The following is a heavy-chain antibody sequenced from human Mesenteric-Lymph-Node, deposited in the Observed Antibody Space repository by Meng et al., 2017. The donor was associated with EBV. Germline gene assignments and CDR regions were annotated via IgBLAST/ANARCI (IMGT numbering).Heavy chain of an antibody. CDR3: AHRTSNCFDP. Sequence: IPLKTPGPTLVKPTHTLPLTCTFSGFSLSNSGVGVGWIRQPPGKALEWLALIYWDDDKRYSPSLKTRLTITKDTSENQVVLTMTNMDPVDAATYYCAHRTSNCFDPWGQGTLVTVSS. CDR1: GFSLSNSGVG. J-gene: IGHJ5*02. V-gene: IGHV2-5*02. CDR2: IYWDDDK.